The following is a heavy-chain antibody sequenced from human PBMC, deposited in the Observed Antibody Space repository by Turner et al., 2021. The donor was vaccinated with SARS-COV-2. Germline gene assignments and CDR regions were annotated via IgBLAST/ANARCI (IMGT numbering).Heavy chain of an antibody. Sequence: QLQLQESGPGLVKPPATLSLTCTVSGGSISSSSYSWGWIRQPPGKGLEWIGSIYYSGSTYYNPSLKSRVTISVDTSKNQFSLKLTSVTAADTAVYFCARHWEVAAAAYLARFDPWGQGTLVTVSS. CDR3: ARHWEVAAAAYLARFDP. V-gene: IGHV4-39*01. J-gene: IGHJ5*02. D-gene: IGHD6-13*01. CDR2: IYYSGST. CDR1: GGSISSSSYS.